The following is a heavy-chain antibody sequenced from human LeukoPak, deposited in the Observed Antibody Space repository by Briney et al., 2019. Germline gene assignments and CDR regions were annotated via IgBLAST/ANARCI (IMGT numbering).Heavy chain of an antibody. CDR3: ASEGMITFGGVIVIGGGYFDY. V-gene: IGHV4-61*01. CDR2: IYYSGST. CDR1: GGSVSSGSYY. Sequence: PSETLSLTCTVSGGSVSSGSYYWSWIRQPPGKGLEWIGYIYYSGSTNYNPSLKSRVTISVDTSKNQFSLKLSSVTAADTAVYYCASEGMITFGGVIVIGGGYFDYWGQGTLVTVSS. J-gene: IGHJ4*02. D-gene: IGHD3-16*02.